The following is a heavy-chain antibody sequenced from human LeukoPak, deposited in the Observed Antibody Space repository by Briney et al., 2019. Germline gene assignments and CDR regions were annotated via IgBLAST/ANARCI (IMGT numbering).Heavy chain of an antibody. V-gene: IGHV1-2*02. CDR1: GYTFTGYY. CDR3: ARRNYYYYMDV. J-gene: IGHJ6*03. CDR2: INPNSGDT. Sequence: VASVKVSCKASGYTFTGYYIHWVRQAPGQGLEWMGWINPNSGDTKYEQRFQGRVTMTTDTSTSTAYMELRSLRSDDTAVYYCARRNYYYYMDVWGKGTTVTVSS.